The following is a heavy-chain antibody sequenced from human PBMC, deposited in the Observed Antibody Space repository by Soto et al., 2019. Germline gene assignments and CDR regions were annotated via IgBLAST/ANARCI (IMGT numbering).Heavy chain of an antibody. CDR1: GFTFSTYG. CDR3: ARVRYYGTSTPHCCDI. Sequence: EVQLVESGGGLVQPGGSLRLSCAASGFTFSTYGTTWVRQAPGKGLEWVSYISGGSSTIYYAASMKGRFTISRDNAKNSLFLQMNSLRDEDTAVYYCARVRYYGTSTPHCCDIWGRGTTVTVSA. J-gene: IGHJ3*02. CDR2: ISGGSSTI. V-gene: IGHV3-48*02. D-gene: IGHD1-26*01.